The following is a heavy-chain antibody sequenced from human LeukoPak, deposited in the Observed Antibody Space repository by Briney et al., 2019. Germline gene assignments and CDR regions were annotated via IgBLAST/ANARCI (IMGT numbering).Heavy chain of an antibody. CDR1: GGSISSYY. D-gene: IGHD3-9*01. CDR3: ARYSGHYDILTGYPFSFCCVRDV. J-gene: IGHJ6*02. CDR2: IYYSGST. Sequence: PSETLSLTCTVSGGSISSYYWSWIRQPPGKGLEWIGYIYYSGSTNYNPSLKSRVTISVDTSKNQFSLKLSSVTAADTAVYYCARYSGHYDILTGYPFSFCCVRDVWGQGTTVTVSS. V-gene: IGHV4-59*01.